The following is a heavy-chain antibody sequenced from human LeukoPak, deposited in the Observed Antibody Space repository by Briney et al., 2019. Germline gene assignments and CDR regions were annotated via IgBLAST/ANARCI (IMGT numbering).Heavy chain of an antibody. D-gene: IGHD3-10*01. J-gene: IGHJ3*01. CDR1: GYTFSDYY. V-gene: IGHV1-69-2*01. CDR3: ATSGRSSLAFDV. CDR2: VDPEDAEA. Sequence: ASVKISCQSSGYTFSDYYIHWVRQAPGGGLQWLGRVDPEDAEAVYSENLQGRVTITADSFSDSTYMFLSSLTSEDTAFYYCATSGRSSLAFDVWGQGTVVTVSS.